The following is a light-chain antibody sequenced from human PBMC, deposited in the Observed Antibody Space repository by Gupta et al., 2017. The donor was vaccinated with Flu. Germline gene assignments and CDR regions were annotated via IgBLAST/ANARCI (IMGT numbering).Light chain of an antibody. CDR1: SSDVGGYNY. CDR3: SSYTSSSIG. J-gene: IGLJ2*01. CDR2: DVS. Sequence: QSITISCTGTSSDVGGYNYVSWYQQHPGKAPKLMIYDVSNRPSGVSNRFSGSKSGNTASLTISGLQAEDEADYYCSSYTSSSIGFGGGTKLTVL. V-gene: IGLV2-14*04.